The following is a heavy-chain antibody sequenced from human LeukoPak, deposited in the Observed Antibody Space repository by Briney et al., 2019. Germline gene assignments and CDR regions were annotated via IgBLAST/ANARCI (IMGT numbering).Heavy chain of an antibody. D-gene: IGHD3-22*01. Sequence: PSETLSLTCTVSGDSLRSSSYYWAWIRQPPGKGLEWIGNIYYSGSTYYNPSLKSRVTISVDTSKNQFSLKLSSVTAADTAVYFCAISTYYYDSSGIFWGQGTLVTVSS. CDR1: GDSLRSSSYY. J-gene: IGHJ4*02. CDR2: IYYSGST. V-gene: IGHV4-39*01. CDR3: AISTYYYDSSGIF.